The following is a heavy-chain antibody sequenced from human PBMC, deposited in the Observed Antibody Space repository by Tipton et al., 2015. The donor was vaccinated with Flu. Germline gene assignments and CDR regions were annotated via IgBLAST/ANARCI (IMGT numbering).Heavy chain of an antibody. J-gene: IGHJ3*01. D-gene: IGHD5-12*01. CDR2: IDYSGSA. Sequence: TLSLTCSVSIGSFSINTFYWGWIRQPPGKGLEWIGTIDYSGSAYYNPSLESRVTMSRDTSKNHFSLRLSSATAADTALYYCARDLRGYSGYTGGDAFDLWGPGIMVTVSS. CDR3: ARDLRGYSGYTGGDAFDL. CDR1: IGSFSINTFY. V-gene: IGHV4-39*07.